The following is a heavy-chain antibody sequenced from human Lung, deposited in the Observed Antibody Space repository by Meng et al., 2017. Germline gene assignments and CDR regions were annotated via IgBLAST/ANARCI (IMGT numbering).Heavy chain of an antibody. J-gene: IGHJ4*02. CDR1: GFSFSSYA. V-gene: IGHV3-23*01. CDR2: LSGGGFTT. CDR3: AKYSYGLGDYLDS. Sequence: GGSLRLACAASGFSFSSYAMSWVRHAPGKGLEWVSALSGGGFTTYYADSVQGRFAISRHNSKNTLYLQMNSLRAEDTALYYCAKYSYGLGDYLDSWGQGALVTVSS. D-gene: IGHD3-10*01.